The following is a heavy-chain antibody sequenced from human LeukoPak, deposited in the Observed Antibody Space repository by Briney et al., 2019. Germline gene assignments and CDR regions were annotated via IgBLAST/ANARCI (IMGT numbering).Heavy chain of an antibody. J-gene: IGHJ4*02. CDR2: IWYDGSNK. Sequence: PGRSLRLSCAASGFTFSSYGMHWVRQAPGKGLEWVAVIWYDGSNKYYADSVKGRFTISRDNSKNTLYLQMNSLRAEDTAVYFFAKDKLPRRDKQYYFCYWGQGTPVTVSS. V-gene: IGHV3-33*06. CDR3: AKDKLPRRDKQYYFCY. CDR1: GFTFSSYG. D-gene: IGHD1-26*01.